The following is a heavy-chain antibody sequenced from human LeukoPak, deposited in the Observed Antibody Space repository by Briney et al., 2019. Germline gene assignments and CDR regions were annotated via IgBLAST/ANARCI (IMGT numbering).Heavy chain of an antibody. D-gene: IGHD1-26*01. Sequence: GGSLRLSCAASGFTFSSYGMHWVRQAPGKGLEWVAAISYDGSTKYYADSVKGRFTISRDNSKNTLYLQMNSLRAEDTAVYYCATHLTYSSRGANSFDIWGQGTMVTVSS. CDR1: GFTFSSYG. J-gene: IGHJ3*02. V-gene: IGHV3-30*03. CDR3: ATHLTYSSRGANSFDI. CDR2: ISYDGSTK.